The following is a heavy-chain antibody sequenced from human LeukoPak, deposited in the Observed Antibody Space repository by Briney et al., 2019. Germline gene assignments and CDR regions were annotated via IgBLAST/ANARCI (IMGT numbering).Heavy chain of an antibody. J-gene: IGHJ4*02. V-gene: IGHV3-30*18. D-gene: IGHD6-25*01. CDR1: GFTFSSYG. CDR2: ISYDGSNK. Sequence: PGGSLRLSCAASGFTFSSYGMHWVRQAPGKGLEWVAVISYDGSNKYYADSVKGRFTISRDNSKNTLYLQMTSLRAEDTAVYYCAKDLDGFWGQGTLVTVSS. CDR3: AKDLDGF.